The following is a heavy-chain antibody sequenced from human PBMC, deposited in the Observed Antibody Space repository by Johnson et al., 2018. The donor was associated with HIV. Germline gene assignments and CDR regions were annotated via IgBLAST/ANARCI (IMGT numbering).Heavy chain of an antibody. J-gene: IGHJ3*01. CDR1: GFSFSRYA. V-gene: IGHV3-30*04. CDR2: VSYDGSIH. CDR3: AKDIYSVSKIRGLIAPALENHGMDV. Sequence: QVQLVESGGGVVQPGRSLRLSCAASGFSFSRYAMHWVRQAPGKGLEWVAVVSYDGSIHYYADSVKRRFTISRDNSNHPLFLHMSDLRPEDTAVYYCAKDIYSVSKIRGLIAPALENHGMDVWGQGTMVTVSS. D-gene: IGHD3-10*01.